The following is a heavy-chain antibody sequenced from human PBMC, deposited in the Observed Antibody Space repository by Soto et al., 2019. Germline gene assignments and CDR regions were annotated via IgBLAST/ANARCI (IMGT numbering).Heavy chain of an antibody. Sequence: QVQLVESGGGVVQPGRSLRLSCAASGFTFSSYAMHWVRQAPGKGLEWVAVISYDGSNKYYADSVKGRFTISRDNSKNTLYLKMNSLRAEDTAVYYCARDRDSSSWFGAFDIWGQGTMVTVSS. V-gene: IGHV3-30-3*01. J-gene: IGHJ3*02. D-gene: IGHD6-13*01. CDR1: GFTFSSYA. CDR2: ISYDGSNK. CDR3: ARDRDSSSWFGAFDI.